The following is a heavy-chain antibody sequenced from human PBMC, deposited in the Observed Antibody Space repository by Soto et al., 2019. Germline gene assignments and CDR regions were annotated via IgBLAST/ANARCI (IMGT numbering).Heavy chain of an antibody. D-gene: IGHD3-9*01. CDR3: ARKRYFDWLPDY. J-gene: IGHJ4*02. Sequence: ASVKVSCKASGYTFTGYYMHWVRQAPGQGLEWMGWINPNSGGTNYAQKFQGWVTMTRDTSISTAYMELSRLRSDDTAVYYCARKRYFDWLPDYWGQGTLVTVSS. CDR1: GYTFTGYY. CDR2: INPNSGGT. V-gene: IGHV1-2*04.